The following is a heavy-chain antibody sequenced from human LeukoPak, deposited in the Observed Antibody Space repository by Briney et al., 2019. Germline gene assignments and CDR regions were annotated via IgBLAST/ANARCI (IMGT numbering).Heavy chain of an antibody. CDR1: GFTFRSNW. Sequence: GGSLRLSCAASGFTFRSNWMSWVRRAPGKGLEWVAKINQDGSQTKYVDSVKGRFTISRDNAENSLHLQMNSLRADDTAVYYCAKYNDYDFDYWGQGTLVTVSP. V-gene: IGHV3-7*01. J-gene: IGHJ4*02. CDR3: AKYNDYDFDY. CDR2: INQDGSQT. D-gene: IGHD4-17*01.